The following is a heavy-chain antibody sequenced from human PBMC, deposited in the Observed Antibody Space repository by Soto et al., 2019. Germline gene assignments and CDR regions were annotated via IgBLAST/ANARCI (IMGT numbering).Heavy chain of an antibody. CDR3: ARGAPRGIIHDFDS. CDR1: NFSRSKEYY. V-gene: IGHV4-38-2*01. CDR2: IHQSGSP. D-gene: IGHD3-10*01. J-gene: IGHJ4*02. Sequence: SETLSLTCAVSNFSRSKEYYWGWIRQPPGKGLEWIGSIHQSGSPYYNPSLKSLHTISIDMSKKHFSLKLSSVNAADTAVDYCARGAPRGIIHDFDSWGQGSLVTVSS.